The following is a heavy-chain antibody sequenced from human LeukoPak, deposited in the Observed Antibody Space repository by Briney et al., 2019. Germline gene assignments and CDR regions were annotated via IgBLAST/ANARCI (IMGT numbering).Heavy chain of an antibody. V-gene: IGHV4-4*07. CDR2: IYISGST. Sequence: PSETLSLTCTVSGGSISSYYWSWIRQPAGKGLEWIGRIYISGSTNYNPSLKSRVTMSVDTSKNQFSLKLSSVAAADTAVYYCARDRGTWNDDGFDYWGQGTLVTVSS. CDR3: ARDRGTWNDDGFDY. CDR1: GGSISSYY. D-gene: IGHD1-1*01. J-gene: IGHJ4*02.